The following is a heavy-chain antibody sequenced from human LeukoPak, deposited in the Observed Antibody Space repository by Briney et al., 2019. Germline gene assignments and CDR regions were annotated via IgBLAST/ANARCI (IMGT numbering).Heavy chain of an antibody. CDR3: ARDWRVAAAGTYYFDY. CDR2: IHWNGGRT. Sequence: GGSLRLSCAASGFTFDNYGINWVRQAPGKGLEWVSRIHWNGGRTGYADSVKGRFTISRDNAKNSLYLQMNSLRAEDTAVYDCARDWRVAAAGTYYFDYWGQGTLVTVSS. D-gene: IGHD6-13*01. V-gene: IGHV3-20*01. CDR1: GFTFDNYG. J-gene: IGHJ4*02.